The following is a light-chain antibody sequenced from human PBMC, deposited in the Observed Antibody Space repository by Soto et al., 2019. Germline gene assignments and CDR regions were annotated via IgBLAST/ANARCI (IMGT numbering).Light chain of an antibody. V-gene: IGLV2-8*01. CDR3: SSFASCNTWV. CDR1: SSDVGAYNY. CDR2: EVT. J-gene: IGLJ3*02. Sequence: QSVLTQPPSASGSPGQSVTISCTGTSSDVGAYNYVSWYQQHAGKAPKLVIYEVTKRPSGVPDRFSGSKSANTASLTVSGLQAEDEADYYCSSFASCNTWVFGGGTKLTVL.